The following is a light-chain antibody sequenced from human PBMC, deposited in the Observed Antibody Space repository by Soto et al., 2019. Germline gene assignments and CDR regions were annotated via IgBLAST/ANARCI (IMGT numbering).Light chain of an antibody. CDR2: DAS. CDR3: QHLTTYPFT. J-gene: IGKJ5*01. Sequence: AIQLTQSPSSLSASVGDRVSITCRASQGISSALAWYQHKPGKAPKILIYDASSLQSGVPSRFSGSESGTEFPLTTSSLQPEDFANYCCQHLTTYPFTFGQGTRLEIK. CDR1: QGISSA. V-gene: IGKV1-13*02.